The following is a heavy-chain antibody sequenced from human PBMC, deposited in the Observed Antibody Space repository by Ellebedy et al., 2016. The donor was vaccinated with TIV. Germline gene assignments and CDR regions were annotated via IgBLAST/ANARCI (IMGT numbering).Heavy chain of an antibody. CDR1: GFTFSSYS. V-gene: IGHV3-23*01. CDR3: AKGRGEGSDSSAPRYYFDY. CDR2: ISNTGSRT. D-gene: IGHD3-22*01. Sequence: PGGSLRLSCAASGFTFSSYSMSWVRQAAWKGLEWISTISNTGSRTYYADSVEGRFIITRDNYKKPLYLQMNSLRAEDTAVYYCAKGRGEGSDSSAPRYYFDYWGLGTLVTVSS. J-gene: IGHJ4*02.